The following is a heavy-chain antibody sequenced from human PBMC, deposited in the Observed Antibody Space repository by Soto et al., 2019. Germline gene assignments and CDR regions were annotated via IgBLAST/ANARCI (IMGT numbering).Heavy chain of an antibody. CDR1: GYSFTDYH. V-gene: IGHV1-2*04. J-gene: IGHJ6*02. Sequence: ASVKVSCKASGYSFTDYHIHWVQQAPGQGLEWLGRINPKSGGTSTAQKFQGWVTMTTDTSISTASMELTRLTSDDTAIYYCARGDSTDCSNGVCSFFYNHDMDVWGQGTTVTVSS. CDR3: ARGDSTDCSNGVCSFFYNHDMDV. CDR2: INPKSGGT. D-gene: IGHD2-8*01.